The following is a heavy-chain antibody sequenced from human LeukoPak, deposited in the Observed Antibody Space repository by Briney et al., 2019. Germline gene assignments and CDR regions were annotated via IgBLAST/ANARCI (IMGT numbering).Heavy chain of an antibody. J-gene: IGHJ3*02. CDR2: IYYSGSA. Sequence: SETLSLTCTVSGGSISSYYWSWIRQPPGKGLEWIGYIYYSGSANYNPSLKTPVTISVDTSKHQFSLKLSSVTAADTAVYYCARRSTLYDAFDIWCQGTTVTVSS. CDR3: ARRSTLYDAFDI. V-gene: IGHV4-59*08. CDR1: GGSISSYY. D-gene: IGHD6-13*01.